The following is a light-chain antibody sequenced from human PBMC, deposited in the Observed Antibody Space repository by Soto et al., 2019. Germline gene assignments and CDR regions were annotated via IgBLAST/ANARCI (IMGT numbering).Light chain of an antibody. CDR2: GAS. CDR3: QQYNNWPPT. V-gene: IGKV3-15*01. CDR1: QSVSSN. Sequence: EIVMTQSPATLSVSPGERATLSCRASQSVSSNLAWYQQKPGQAPRLLIYGASTRATGIPARFSGSGSGTEFTLTISSQQSEDFAVYYCQQYNNWPPTFGQGTKLEIK. J-gene: IGKJ2*01.